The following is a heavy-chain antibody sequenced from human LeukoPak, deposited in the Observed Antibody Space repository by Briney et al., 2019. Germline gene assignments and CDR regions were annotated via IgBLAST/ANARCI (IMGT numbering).Heavy chain of an antibody. D-gene: IGHD5-18*01. V-gene: IGHV1-46*01. Sequence: ASVKLSCKASGYTFTSYYMHWVRQAPGQGLEWMGIINPSGGSTSYAQKFQGRVTMTRDTSTTTVYMELSSLRSEDTAVYYCASGYSYGFVDYWGQGTLVTVSS. J-gene: IGHJ4*02. CDR2: INPSGGST. CDR1: GYTFTSYY. CDR3: ASGYSYGFVDY.